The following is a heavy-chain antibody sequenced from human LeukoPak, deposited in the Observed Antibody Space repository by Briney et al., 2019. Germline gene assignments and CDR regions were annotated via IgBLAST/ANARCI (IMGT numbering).Heavy chain of an antibody. J-gene: IGHJ3*02. Sequence: ASVKVSCKASGYTFTGYYMHWVRQAPGQGLEWMGWINPNSGGTNYAQKFQGRVTMTRDTSISTAYMELSRLRSDDTAVYYCAREVGAALGAFDIWGQGTMVTVSS. D-gene: IGHD1-26*01. V-gene: IGHV1-2*02. CDR1: GYTFTGYY. CDR3: AREVGAALGAFDI. CDR2: INPNSGGT.